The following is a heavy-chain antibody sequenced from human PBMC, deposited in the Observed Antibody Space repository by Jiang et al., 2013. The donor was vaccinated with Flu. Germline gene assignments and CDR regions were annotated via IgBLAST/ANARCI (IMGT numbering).Heavy chain of an antibody. D-gene: IGHD3-16*01. CDR1: GYSFSTYW. Sequence: GAEVKKPGESLKISCKGSGYSFSTYWIGWVRQMPGKGLEWMGIIYPGDSDTRYSPPFQGQVHHLSRQVHRHRLPAVEQPGRPRTPAIYYCARQGWDWGYFDYVGQGTLVTVSS. CDR3: ARQGWDWGYFDY. CDR2: IYPGDSDT. V-gene: IGHV5-51*01. J-gene: IGHJ4*02.